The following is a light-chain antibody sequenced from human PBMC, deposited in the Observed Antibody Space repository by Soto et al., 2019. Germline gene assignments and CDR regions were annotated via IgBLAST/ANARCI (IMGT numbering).Light chain of an antibody. CDR1: ENVRSSY. CDR2: GAF. Sequence: DIVLTQSPGTLSLSPGERATLSCRASENVRSSYLAWYQQKPGQAPRLLISGAFNRATGIPARFSGSGSGTDFTLTISSLEPEDFVVYYCQQRSNWPITFGQGIRLEIK. CDR3: QQRSNWPIT. J-gene: IGKJ5*01. V-gene: IGKV3D-20*02.